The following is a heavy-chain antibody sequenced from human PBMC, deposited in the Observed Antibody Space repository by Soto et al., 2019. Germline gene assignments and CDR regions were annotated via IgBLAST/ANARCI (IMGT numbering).Heavy chain of an antibody. D-gene: IGHD6-19*01. CDR2: IYYSGST. Sequence: SETLSLTCTVSGGSISSSSYYWGWIRKPPGKGLEWIGSIYYSGSTYYNPSLKSRVTISVHTSKNQFSLRLSSVTAEDTAVYYCARIGWHDAFDIWGQGTMVTVSS. J-gene: IGHJ3*02. CDR3: ARIGWHDAFDI. CDR1: GGSISSSSYY. V-gene: IGHV4-39*01.